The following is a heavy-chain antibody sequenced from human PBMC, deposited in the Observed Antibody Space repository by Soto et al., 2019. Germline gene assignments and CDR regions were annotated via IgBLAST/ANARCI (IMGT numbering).Heavy chain of an antibody. Sequence: GGSLRLSCAASGFTFSSYTMNWVRQAPGMGLEWVSSIGSSSSFIYYADSVKGRFTISRDNSKNTLYLQMNSLRAEDTAVYYCARDKRDLRFLEWSYYFDYWGQGT. J-gene: IGHJ4*02. CDR3: ARDKRDLRFLEWSYYFDY. CDR2: IGSSSSFI. V-gene: IGHV3-21*01. D-gene: IGHD3-3*01. CDR1: GFTFSSYT.